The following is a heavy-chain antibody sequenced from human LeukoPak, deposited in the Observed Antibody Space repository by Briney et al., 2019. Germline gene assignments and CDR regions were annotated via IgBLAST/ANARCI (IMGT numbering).Heavy chain of an antibody. CDR3: ARLRKYSRPLDY. V-gene: IGHV1-2*02. CDR2: INPNSGGT. J-gene: IGHJ4*02. Sequence: EASVKVSCKASGYTFTGYYMHWVRQAPGQGLEWMGWINPNSGGTNYAQKFQGRVTMTRDTSISTAYMELSRLRSEDTAVYYCARLRKYSRPLDYWGQGTLVTVSS. CDR1: GYTFTGYY. D-gene: IGHD6-6*01.